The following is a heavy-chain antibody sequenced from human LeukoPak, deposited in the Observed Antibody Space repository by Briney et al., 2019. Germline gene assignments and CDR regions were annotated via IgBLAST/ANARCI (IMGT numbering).Heavy chain of an antibody. Sequence: PGGSLRLSCAASGFTFSSYAMSWVRQAPGKGLEWVAVISYDGSNKYYADSVKGRFTISRDNSKNTLYLQMNSLRAEDTAVYYCAKASYGERSPGFDYWGQGTLVTVSS. V-gene: IGHV3-30*18. J-gene: IGHJ4*02. CDR3: AKASYGERSPGFDY. CDR2: ISYDGSNK. D-gene: IGHD3-16*01. CDR1: GFTFSSYA.